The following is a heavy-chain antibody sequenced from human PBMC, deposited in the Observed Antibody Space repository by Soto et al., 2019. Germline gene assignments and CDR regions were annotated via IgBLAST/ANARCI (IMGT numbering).Heavy chain of an antibody. V-gene: IGHV4-39*01. J-gene: IGHJ6*02. D-gene: IGHD3-10*01. CDR3: ARFSMVRGVRSYYGMDV. CDR2: IYYSGST. CDR1: GGSISSSSYY. Sequence: SETLSLTCTVSGGSISSSSYYWGWIRQAPGKGLEWIGSIYYSGSTYYNPSLKSRVTISVDTSKNQFSLKLSSVTAADTAVYYCARFSMVRGVRSYYGMDVWGQGTTVTVSS.